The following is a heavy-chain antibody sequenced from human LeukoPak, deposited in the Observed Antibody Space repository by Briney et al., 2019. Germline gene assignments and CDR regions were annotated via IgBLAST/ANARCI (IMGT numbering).Heavy chain of an antibody. CDR2: IYYSGST. D-gene: IGHD6-19*01. CDR3: ARADSLYSSGWFR. J-gene: IGHJ4*02. CDR1: GGSIRSSSYY. Sequence: SETLSLTCTVSGGSIRSSSYYWGWIRQPPGKGLEWIGSIYYSGSTYYNASLKSRGTISVDTSKNQFSLKLNSVTAADTAVYYCARADSLYSSGWFRWGQGTLVTVSS. V-gene: IGHV4-39*01.